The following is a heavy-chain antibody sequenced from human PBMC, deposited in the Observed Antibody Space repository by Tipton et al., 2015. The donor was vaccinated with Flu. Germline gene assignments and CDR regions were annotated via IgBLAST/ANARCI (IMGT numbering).Heavy chain of an antibody. Sequence: SLRLSCGASGFPFGTYAMHWVRQAPGRGLAWVAVISYDGNKIYEAASVKGRFTISRDNSKNTLFLQMNSLRTEDTAVYYCVRDNGEYQYISGNCWGPGTLVTVSS. D-gene: IGHD6-19*01. CDR2: ISYDGNKI. V-gene: IGHV3-30*04. J-gene: IGHJ4*02. CDR3: VRDNGEYQYISGNC. CDR1: GFPFGTYA.